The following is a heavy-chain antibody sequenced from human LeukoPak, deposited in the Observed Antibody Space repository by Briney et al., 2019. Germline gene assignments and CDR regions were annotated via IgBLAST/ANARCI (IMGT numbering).Heavy chain of an antibody. Sequence: PGGSLRLSCSASAFTFSNYAMTWVRQAPGQGLEWVSTISGSGGSTYYADSVKGRFTISRDNSKNTLYLQMNSLRAEDTAVYYCAKATDAYCSSTSCYFYLFDSWGQGALVTVTS. CDR3: AKATDAYCSSTSCYFYLFDS. V-gene: IGHV3-23*01. CDR2: ISGSGGST. D-gene: IGHD2-2*01. J-gene: IGHJ4*02. CDR1: AFTFSNYA.